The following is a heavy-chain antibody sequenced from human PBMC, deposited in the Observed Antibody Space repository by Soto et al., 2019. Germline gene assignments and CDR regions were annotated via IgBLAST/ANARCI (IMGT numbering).Heavy chain of an antibody. J-gene: IGHJ4*02. CDR2: IYYSGST. Sequence: QVQLQESGPGLVKPSQTLSLTCTVSGGSISSGDYYWSWIRQPPGKGLEWIGYIYYSGSTYYNPYRKSRVTISVDTSKNQFSLKLSSVTAADTAVYYCARSLPLREWLLSTWGQGTLVTVSS. CDR1: GGSISSGDYY. CDR3: ARSLPLREWLLST. V-gene: IGHV4-30-4*01. D-gene: IGHD3-3*01.